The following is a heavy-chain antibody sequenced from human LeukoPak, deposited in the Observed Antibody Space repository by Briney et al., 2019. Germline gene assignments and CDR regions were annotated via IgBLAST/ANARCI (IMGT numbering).Heavy chain of an antibody. J-gene: IGHJ4*02. CDR1: GGSFSGYY. D-gene: IGHD3-3*01. Sequence: RASETLSLTCAVYGGSFSGYYWSWIRQPPGKGLEWIGEINHSGSTNYNPSLKSRVTISVDTSKNQFSLKLSSVTAADTAVYYCARDPLTIFGVVIVGIFDYWGQGTLVTVSS. CDR3: ARDPLTIFGVVIVGIFDY. CDR2: INHSGST. V-gene: IGHV4-34*01.